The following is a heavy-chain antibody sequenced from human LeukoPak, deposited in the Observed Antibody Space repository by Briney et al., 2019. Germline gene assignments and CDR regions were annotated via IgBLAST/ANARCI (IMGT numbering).Heavy chain of an antibody. D-gene: IGHD2-21*02. V-gene: IGHV3-23*01. J-gene: IGHJ6*03. CDR3: AKDGGDRDYYYVDV. CDR1: GFTFSSYG. CDR2: ISGSGGST. Sequence: GGSLRLSCAASGFTFSSYGMSWVRQAPGKGLEWVSAISGSGGSTYYADSVKGRFTISRDNSKNTLYLQMNSLRAEDTAVYYCAKDGGDRDYYYVDVWGKGTTVTISS.